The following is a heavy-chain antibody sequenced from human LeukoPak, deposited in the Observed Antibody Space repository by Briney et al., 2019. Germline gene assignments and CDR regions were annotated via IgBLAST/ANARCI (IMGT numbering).Heavy chain of an antibody. D-gene: IGHD2-8*02. CDR1: GFSFTDYP. CDR2: IRTSAEGANYA. J-gene: IGHJ3*02. Sequence: GGSLRLSCATSGFSFTDYPMNWVRQAPGKGLEWVSNIRTSAEGANYAYYADSVKGRVTISRDDAKNTLYLHMNSLRDDDTAVYYCAKTYMWSIDAFHIWGQGTMVTVSS. CDR3: AKTYMWSIDAFHI. V-gene: IGHV3-48*02.